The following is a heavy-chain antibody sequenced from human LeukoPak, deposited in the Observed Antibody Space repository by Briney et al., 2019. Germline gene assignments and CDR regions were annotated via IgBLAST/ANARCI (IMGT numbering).Heavy chain of an antibody. D-gene: IGHD3-10*01. CDR1: GYSFTSYW. CDR2: IYPGDSDT. Sequence: GESLKISCKGSGYSFTSYWIGWVRQMPGKGLEWMGIIYPGDSDTRYSPSFQGQVTISADKSISTAYLQWSSLKASDTAMYYCARRSHPNYYGSGGTFDYWGQGTLVTVSS. CDR3: ARRSHPNYYGSGGTFDY. J-gene: IGHJ4*02. V-gene: IGHV5-51*01.